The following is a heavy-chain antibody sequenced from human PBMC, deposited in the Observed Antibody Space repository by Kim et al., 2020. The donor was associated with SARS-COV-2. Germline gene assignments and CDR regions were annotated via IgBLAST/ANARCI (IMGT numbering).Heavy chain of an antibody. J-gene: IGHJ3*02. V-gene: IGHV1-3*01. CDR1: GYTFTSYA. Sequence: ASVKVSCKASGYTFTSYAMHWVRQAPGQRLEWMGWINAGNGKTKYSQKFQGRVTITRDTSASTAYMELSSLRSEDTAVYYCARDTLTVTTSNVKWAFDIWGQGTMVTVSS. CDR2: INAGNGKT. D-gene: IGHD4-17*01. CDR3: ARDTLTVTTSNVKWAFDI.